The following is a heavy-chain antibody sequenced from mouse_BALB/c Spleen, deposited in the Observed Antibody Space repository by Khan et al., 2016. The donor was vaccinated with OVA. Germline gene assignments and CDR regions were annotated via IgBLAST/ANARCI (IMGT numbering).Heavy chain of an antibody. Sequence: EVQLVESGGGLVQPGGSLKLSCAASGFDFSSYWMSWVRQAPGKGLEWIGEINPDSSTINYTPSLKDKVIISRDKAKNTLYLQMSKVRSEDTAIYYCARLGYYGYFNVWGAGTTVTVSS. D-gene: IGHD2-2*01. CDR1: GFDFSSYW. CDR3: ARLGYYGYFNV. CDR2: INPDSSTI. J-gene: IGHJ1*01. V-gene: IGHV4-1*02.